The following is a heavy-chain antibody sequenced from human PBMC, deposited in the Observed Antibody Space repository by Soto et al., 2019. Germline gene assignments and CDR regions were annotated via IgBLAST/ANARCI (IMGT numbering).Heavy chain of an antibody. CDR1: GYTFTSYA. CDR3: ARNRPLGYCISTSCYSSDY. Sequence: ASVKVSCKASGYTFTSYAMHWVRQAPGQRLEWMGWINAGNGNTKYSQKFQGRVTITRDTSASTAYMELRSLRSDDTAVYYCARNRPLGYCISTSCYSSDYWGQGTLVTVSS. V-gene: IGHV1-3*01. D-gene: IGHD2-2*01. J-gene: IGHJ4*02. CDR2: INAGNGNT.